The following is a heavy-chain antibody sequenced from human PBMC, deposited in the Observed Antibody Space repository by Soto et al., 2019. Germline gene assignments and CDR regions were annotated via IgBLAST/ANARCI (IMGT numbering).Heavy chain of an antibody. D-gene: IGHD2-15*01. J-gene: IGHJ4*02. CDR3: AKGLRYGSSWYSRDH. V-gene: IGHV3-23*01. CDR2: ISDTGGRT. CDR1: GFSFSSYA. Sequence: EVQLLESGGGLVQTGGSLRLSCAASGFSFSSYAMSWVRQATGKGLEWVSAISDTGGRTYYADSVKGRFTISRDNSKNTLYLKMDSLRAEDTAIYYCAKGLRYGSSWYSRDHWGQGTLVTVSS.